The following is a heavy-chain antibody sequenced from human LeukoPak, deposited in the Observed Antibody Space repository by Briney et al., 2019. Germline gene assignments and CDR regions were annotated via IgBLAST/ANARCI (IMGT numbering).Heavy chain of an antibody. CDR3: ARGRGEGRGISMVRGVRAPSYNWFDP. D-gene: IGHD3-10*01. CDR2: IYYSGST. Sequence: SETLSLTCTVSGGSISSSTYYWGWIRQPPGKGLEWIGSIYYSGSTYYNPSLKSRVTISVDTSKNLFSLKLSSVTAADTAVYYCARGRGEGRGISMVRGVRAPSYNWFDPWGHGTLVTVSS. J-gene: IGHJ5*02. V-gene: IGHV4-39*07. CDR1: GGSISSSTYY.